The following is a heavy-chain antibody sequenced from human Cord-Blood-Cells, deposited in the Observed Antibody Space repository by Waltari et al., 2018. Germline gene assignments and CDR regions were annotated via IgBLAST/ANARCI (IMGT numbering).Heavy chain of an antibody. Sequence: EVQLVESGGGLVQPGGSLRLSCAASGFTFSSYWMSWARQAPGKGLEWVANIKQDGSEKYYVDSVKGRFTISRDNAKNSLYLQMNSLRAEDTAVYYCARDYDFWSGYYDYWGQGTLVTVSS. CDR2: IKQDGSEK. V-gene: IGHV3-7*01. CDR1: GFTFSSYW. J-gene: IGHJ4*02. CDR3: ARDYDFWSGYYDY. D-gene: IGHD3-3*01.